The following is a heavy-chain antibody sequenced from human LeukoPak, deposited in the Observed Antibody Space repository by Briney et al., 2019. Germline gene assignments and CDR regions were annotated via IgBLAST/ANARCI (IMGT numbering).Heavy chain of an antibody. CDR2: INHSGST. J-gene: IGHJ4*01. V-gene: IGHV4-34*01. CDR3: ARGDARGYSYGHFHFDH. CDR1: GGSLSGYY. D-gene: IGHD5-18*01. Sequence: SETLSLTCAVSGGSLSGYYWTWIRQPPGKGLEWIGEINHSGSTNYNPSLKSRVTISVDTSRKQFFLRLSSVTAADTAVYYCARGDARGYSYGHFHFDHWGHGTLVTVSS.